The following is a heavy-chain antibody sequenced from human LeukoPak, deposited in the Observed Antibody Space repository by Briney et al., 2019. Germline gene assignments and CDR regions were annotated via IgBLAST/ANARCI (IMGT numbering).Heavy chain of an antibody. CDR3: ARVNGGYAFDY. J-gene: IGHJ4*02. CDR2: IYHSGST. D-gene: IGHD5-12*01. V-gene: IGHV4-30-2*01. CDR1: GCSISSGRYS. Sequence: SETLSLTCAVSGCSISSGRYSWSWIRQPPGKGLEWIGYIYHSGSTYYNPSLKSRVTISVDRSKNQFSLKLSSVTAADTAVYYCARVNGGYAFDYWGQGTLVTVSS.